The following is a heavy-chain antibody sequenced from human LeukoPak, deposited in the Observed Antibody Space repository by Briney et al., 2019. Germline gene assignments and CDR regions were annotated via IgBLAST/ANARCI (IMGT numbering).Heavy chain of an antibody. CDR3: ARIPAAMDSWFDP. CDR2: IYYSGST. V-gene: IGHV4-59*01. CDR1: GGSISSYY. Sequence: SETLSLTCTVSGGSISSYYWSWIRQPPGKGLEWIGYIYYSGSTIYNPSLKSRVTISVDTSKNQFSLKLSSVTAADTAVYYCARIPAAMDSWFDPWGQGTLVTVSS. D-gene: IGHD2-2*01. J-gene: IGHJ5*02.